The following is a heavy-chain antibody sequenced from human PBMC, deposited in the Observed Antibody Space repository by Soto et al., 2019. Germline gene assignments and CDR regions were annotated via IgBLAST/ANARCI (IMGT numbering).Heavy chain of an antibody. J-gene: IGHJ6*02. Sequence: GASVKVSCKASGYTFSIYGISWVRQAPGQGLEGMGWISAYNGNTDYAQKLQGRVTMTTDTSTSTAYMELRSLRSDDTAVYYCARVRSGYSLYYYNYGMDVWGQGTTVTVSS. D-gene: IGHD3-3*01. V-gene: IGHV1-18*01. CDR2: ISAYNGNT. CDR3: ARVRSGYSLYYYNYGMDV. CDR1: GYTFSIYG.